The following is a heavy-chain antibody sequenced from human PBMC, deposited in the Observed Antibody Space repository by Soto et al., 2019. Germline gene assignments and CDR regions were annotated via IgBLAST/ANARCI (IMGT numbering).Heavy chain of an antibody. J-gene: IGHJ6*02. Sequence: SETLSLTCSIPGGAISSYYWSWVRQPAGKGLEWIGRVFSSGSTNYNASLKSRVTMSIDTSKNEVSLTLRSVTAADTAVYYCARVAFSYFGMDVWGPGTTVTVSS. D-gene: IGHD3-3*02. V-gene: IGHV4-4*07. CDR3: ARVAFSYFGMDV. CDR2: VFSSGST. CDR1: GGAISSYY.